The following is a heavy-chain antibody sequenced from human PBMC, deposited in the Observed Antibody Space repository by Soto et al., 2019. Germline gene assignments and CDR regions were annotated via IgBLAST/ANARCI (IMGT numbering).Heavy chain of an antibody. CDR3: ARDRGLGGYYYGMDV. Sequence: ASVKVSCKASGGTFSSYAISWVRQAPGQGLEWMGGIIPIFGTANYAQKFQGRVTITADKSTSTAYMELSSLRSEDTAVYYCARDRGLGGYYYGMDVWGQGTTVTVSS. CDR2: IIPIFGTA. J-gene: IGHJ6*02. D-gene: IGHD3-16*01. V-gene: IGHV1-69*06. CDR1: GGTFSSYA.